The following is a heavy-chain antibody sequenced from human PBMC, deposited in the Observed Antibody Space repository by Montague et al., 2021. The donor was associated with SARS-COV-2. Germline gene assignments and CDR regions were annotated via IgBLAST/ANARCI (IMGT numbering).Heavy chain of an antibody. CDR3: ARHLTVAGEGNDAFDI. D-gene: IGHD6-19*01. J-gene: IGHJ3*02. V-gene: IGHV4-39*01. Sequence: SETLSLTCTVSGVSISSSDRFWGWIRQSPGKGLEWIGSIYYNVSTCYNPSLKSRVTISVDTSKNQFSLRLSSVTAADAARYYCARHLTVAGEGNDAFDIWGQGTMVTVSS. CDR2: IYYNVST. CDR1: GVSISSSDRF.